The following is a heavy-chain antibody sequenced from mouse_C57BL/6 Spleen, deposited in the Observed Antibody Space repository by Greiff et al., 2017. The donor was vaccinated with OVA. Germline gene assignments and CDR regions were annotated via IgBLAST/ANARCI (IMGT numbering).Heavy chain of an antibody. CDR3: ARACGNYDYAMDY. Sequence: QVQLKESGPGLVAPSQSLSIACTVSGFSLTSYGVHWVRQPPGKGLEWLVVIWSDGRTTYNSALKSRLSISKDNSKSQVFLKMNSLQTDDTAMYYCARACGNYDYAMDYWGQGTSVTVSS. J-gene: IGHJ4*01. CDR2: IWSDGRT. CDR1: GFSLTSYG. V-gene: IGHV2-6*03. D-gene: IGHD2-1*01.